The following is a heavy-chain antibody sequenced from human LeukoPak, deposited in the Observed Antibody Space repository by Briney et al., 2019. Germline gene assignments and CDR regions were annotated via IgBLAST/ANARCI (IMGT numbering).Heavy chain of an antibody. CDR2: IYYTGTT. CDR3: ARGYDIDV. V-gene: IGHV4-59*01. J-gene: IGHJ6*02. CDR1: GGSLNNYY. Sequence: PSETLSLTCTVSGGSLNNYYWSWIRQPPGKALEWIGYIYYTGTTKYNPSLKSRATISLDTSKNQFSLKLTSATAADTALFFCARGYDIDVWGQGTTVTVSS.